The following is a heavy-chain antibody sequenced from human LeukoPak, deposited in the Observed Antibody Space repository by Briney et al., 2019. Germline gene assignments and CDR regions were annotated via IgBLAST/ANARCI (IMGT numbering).Heavy chain of an antibody. CDR2: INHSGST. D-gene: IGHD6-19*01. J-gene: IGHJ4*02. CDR3: ARGRDSSGWRPTDY. V-gene: IGHV4-34*01. Sequence: SETLSLTCAVYGGSFSGYYWSWIRQPPGKGLNGFGEINHSGSTNYNPSLTSRVTISVDTSKNQFSLKLSSVTAADTAVYYCARGRDSSGWRPTDYWGQGTLVTVSS. CDR1: GGSFSGYY.